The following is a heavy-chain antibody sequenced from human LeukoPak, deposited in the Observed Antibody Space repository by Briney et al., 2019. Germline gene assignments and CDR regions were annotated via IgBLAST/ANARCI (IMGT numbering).Heavy chain of an antibody. V-gene: IGHV4-34*01. CDR3: ARARVVAAFLRDAFDI. CDR2: INHSGST. J-gene: IGHJ3*02. CDR1: GGSFSGYY. D-gene: IGHD2-15*01. Sequence: SETLSLTCAVYGGSFSGYYWSWIRQPPGKGLEWIGEINHSGSTNYNPSLKSRVTISVDTSKNQFSLKLSSVTAADTAVYYCARARVVAAFLRDAFDIWGQGTMVTVSS.